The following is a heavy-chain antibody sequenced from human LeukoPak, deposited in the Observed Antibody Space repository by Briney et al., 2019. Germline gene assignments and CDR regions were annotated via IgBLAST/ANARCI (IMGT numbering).Heavy chain of an antibody. D-gene: IGHD6-19*01. CDR2: IYHSGST. CDR1: GYSISSGYY. V-gene: IGHV4-38-2*02. CDR3: ARGDSSGWKSCPGD. J-gene: IGHJ4*02. Sequence: SETLSLTCTVSGYSISSGYYWGWIRPPPGKGLEWIGSIYHSGSTYYNPSLKSRVTISVDTSKNQFSLKLSSVTAADTAVYYCARGDSSGWKSCPGDRGQGTLVTVSS.